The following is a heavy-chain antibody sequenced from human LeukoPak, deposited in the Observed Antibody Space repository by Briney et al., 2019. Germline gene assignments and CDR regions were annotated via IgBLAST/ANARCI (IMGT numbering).Heavy chain of an antibody. CDR1: GYTFTGYY. CDR3: ATDLSLIWMRPAAAGL. D-gene: IGHD6-13*01. Sequence: ASVKVSCKASGYTFTGYYMHWVRQAPGQGLECMGWINPDSGGTNYAQNFQGRVTMTRDTSISTAYMDLSGLRSEDTAVYYCATDLSLIWMRPAAAGLWGQGTLVTVSS. V-gene: IGHV1-2*02. J-gene: IGHJ4*02. CDR2: INPDSGGT.